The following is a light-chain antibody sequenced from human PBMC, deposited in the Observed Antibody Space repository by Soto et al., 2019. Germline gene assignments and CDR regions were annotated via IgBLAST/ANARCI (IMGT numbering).Light chain of an antibody. CDR3: QQSFNSPMFT. J-gene: IGKJ2*01. Sequence: IQMTQSPSSLSASVGDTVTITCQSSQSISNSLNWYQQKPGMAPKLLIYAASTLGYGVPSRFSGSGSSTHFTLTISSLQPDDFATYYCQQSFNSPMFTFGQGSKVDIK. CDR1: QSISNS. CDR2: AAS. V-gene: IGKV1-39*01.